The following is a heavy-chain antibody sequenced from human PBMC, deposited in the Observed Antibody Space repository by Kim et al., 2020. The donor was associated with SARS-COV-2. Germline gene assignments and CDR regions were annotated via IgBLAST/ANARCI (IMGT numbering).Heavy chain of an antibody. CDR1: GYTFNSYY. Sequence: ASVKVSCKASGYTFNSYYMHWVRQAPGQGLEWMGLISPSGDSTSYAQKFQGRVTMTRDTSTSTVYMELSSLKSEDTAVYYCARDGVGVATGTLVGVDYWGQGTLVTVSS. CDR3: ARDGVGVATGTLVGVDY. J-gene: IGHJ4*02. D-gene: IGHD1-1*01. CDR2: ISPSGDST. V-gene: IGHV1-46*02.